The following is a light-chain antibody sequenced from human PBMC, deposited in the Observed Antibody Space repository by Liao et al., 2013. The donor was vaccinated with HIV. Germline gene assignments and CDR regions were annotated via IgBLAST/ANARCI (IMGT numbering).Light chain of an antibody. CDR3: QSADSSGTVV. CDR2: KDS. V-gene: IGLV3-25*03. CDR1: ALPKLY. J-gene: IGLJ2*01. Sequence: YELTQPPSVSVSPGQTARITCSGEALPKLYAYWYQQKPGQAPVLVIYKDSERPSGIPERFSGSSSGTTVTLTISGVQAEDEADYYCQSADSSGTVVFGGGTKLTVL.